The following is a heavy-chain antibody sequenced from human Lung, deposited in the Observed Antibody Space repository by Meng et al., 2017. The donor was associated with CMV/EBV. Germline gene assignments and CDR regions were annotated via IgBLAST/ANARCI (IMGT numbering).Heavy chain of an antibody. Sequence: GGSXRLXCVASGFSFTSNSMNWVRPAPGKGLEWVSSISSIGTYKYNADLVRGRFTISRDNAKNSLYLQMKSLRVEDTAVYYGARYLEITGFGVVQSNAYGMDVWGQGTXVTVSS. J-gene: IGHJ6*02. CDR2: ISSIGTYK. D-gene: IGHD3-3*01. V-gene: IGHV3-21*01. CDR1: GFSFTSNS. CDR3: ARYLEITGFGVVQSNAYGMDV.